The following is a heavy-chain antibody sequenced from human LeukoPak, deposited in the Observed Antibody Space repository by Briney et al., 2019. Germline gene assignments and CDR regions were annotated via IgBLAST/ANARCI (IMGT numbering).Heavy chain of an antibody. CDR3: ASNSVSSGWPRIDY. V-gene: IGHV1-69*05. J-gene: IGHJ4*02. CDR2: IIPIFGTA. Sequence: SVKVSCKASGGTFSSYAISWVRQAPGQGLEWMGGIIPIFGTANYAQKFQGRVTITTDESTSTAYMELSSLRSEDTAVYCCASNSVSSGWPRIDYWGQGTLVTVSS. CDR1: GGTFSSYA. D-gene: IGHD6-19*01.